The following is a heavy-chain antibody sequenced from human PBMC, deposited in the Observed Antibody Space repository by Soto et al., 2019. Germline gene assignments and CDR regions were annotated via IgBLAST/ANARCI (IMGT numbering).Heavy chain of an antibody. J-gene: IGHJ6*03. D-gene: IGHD3-3*01. CDR3: AKEGGPTYYDFWSGYYITGAPCYYYYYMDV. CDR2: ISYDGSNK. V-gene: IGHV3-30*18. CDR1: GFTFSSYD. Sequence: GGSLRLSCAASGFTFSSYDMHWVRQAPGKGLEWVAVISYDGSNKYYADSVKGRFTISRDNSKNTLYLQMNSLRAEDTAVYYCAKEGGPTYYDFWSGYYITGAPCYYYYYMDVWGKGTTVTVSS.